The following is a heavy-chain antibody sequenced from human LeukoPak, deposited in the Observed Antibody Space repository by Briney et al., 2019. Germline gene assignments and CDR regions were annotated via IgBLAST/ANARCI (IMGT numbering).Heavy chain of an antibody. Sequence: GGSLRLSCAASGFTFSSYEMNWVRQAPGKGLEWVSYISSSGSTIYYADSVKGRFTISRDNAKDSLYLQMNSLRAEDTVVYYCAELGITMIGGVWGKGTTVTISS. J-gene: IGHJ6*04. CDR3: AELGITMIGGV. CDR2: ISSSGSTI. V-gene: IGHV3-48*03. D-gene: IGHD3-10*02. CDR1: GFTFSSYE.